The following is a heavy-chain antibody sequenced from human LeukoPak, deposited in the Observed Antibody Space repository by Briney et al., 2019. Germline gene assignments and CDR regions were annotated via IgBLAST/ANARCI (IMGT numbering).Heavy chain of an antibody. J-gene: IGHJ4*02. CDR1: GGSISSYY. Sequence: SETLSLTCTVSGGSISSYYWSWIRQPPGKGLEWIGYIYYSGSTNYNPSLKSRVTISVDTSKNQFSLKLSSVTAADTAVYYCARSGLLWFGEPIDYWGQGTLVTVSS. D-gene: IGHD3-10*01. V-gene: IGHV4-59*01. CDR3: ARSGLLWFGEPIDY. CDR2: IYYSGST.